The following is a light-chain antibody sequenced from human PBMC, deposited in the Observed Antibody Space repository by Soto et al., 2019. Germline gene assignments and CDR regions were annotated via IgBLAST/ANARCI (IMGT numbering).Light chain of an antibody. CDR3: QQYYDYPPLI. CDR1: RSINRK. J-gene: IGKJ4*01. CDR2: CAS. Sequence: DIVMTQSPATLSVSPGERATLSCRASRSINRKLAGYQQKHGQDPRLLISCASTRATGIPARFSGSGSGTEVTLTIISLQYEDVAVYYCQQYYDYPPLIFGGGTKVEIK. V-gene: IGKV3-15*01.